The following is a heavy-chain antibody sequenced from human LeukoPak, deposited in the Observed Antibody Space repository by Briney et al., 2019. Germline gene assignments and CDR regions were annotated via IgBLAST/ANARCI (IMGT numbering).Heavy chain of an antibody. CDR3: ARDHGSSSSFDY. CDR2: ISDSSTTI. V-gene: IGHV3-48*01. D-gene: IGHD2-15*01. Sequence: GGPLRLSCAASGFTFSYYSMNWVRQAPRKGLEWISYISDSSTTIYYADSVKGRFTVSRDNAKNSLYLQMNSLRAEDTAVYYCARDHGSSSSFDYWGQGSLVTVSS. CDR1: GFTFSYYS. J-gene: IGHJ4*02.